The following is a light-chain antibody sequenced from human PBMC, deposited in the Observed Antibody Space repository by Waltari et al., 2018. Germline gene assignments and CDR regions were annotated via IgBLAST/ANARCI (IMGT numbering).Light chain of an antibody. Sequence: SYELTQPPSVSVSPGQTVRITCSGDALPKQNDYWYQQKPGQAPVLVIYKDIERPSGIPERFSGSSSGTAVTLTISGVQAEDEADYYCQSADSSGTYVIFGGGTKLTVL. J-gene: IGLJ2*01. V-gene: IGLV3-25*03. CDR2: KDI. CDR3: QSADSSGTYVI. CDR1: ALPKQN.